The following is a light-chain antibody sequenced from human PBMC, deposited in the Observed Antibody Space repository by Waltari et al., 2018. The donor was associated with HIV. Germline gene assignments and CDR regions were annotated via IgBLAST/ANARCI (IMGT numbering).Light chain of an antibody. J-gene: IGLJ1*01. CDR2: KDT. CDR1: SLAVQY. V-gene: IGLV3-25*03. CDR3: QSADNSDTYYV. Sequence: SYELPQPPSLSVSPGQTARITCSGESLAVQYVYLYQQKPGQAPLLVMYKDTERPSGIPERFFGSTSGTTVTLTIDGVQAEDEADYYCQSADNSDTYYVFGSGTKVTVL.